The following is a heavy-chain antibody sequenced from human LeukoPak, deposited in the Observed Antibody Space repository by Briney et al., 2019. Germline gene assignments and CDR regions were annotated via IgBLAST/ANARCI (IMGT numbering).Heavy chain of an antibody. V-gene: IGHV3-30-3*01. J-gene: IGHJ4*02. CDR3: AREGYYGSGSPPSLYFDY. CDR2: TSSDLNVK. Sequence: GGSLRLSCAASGFTFRNYVIHWVRQAPGKGRVWVALTSSDLNVKLYADSVKGRFTISRDNSRSTLYLQMNSLRPEDTAIYYCAREGYYGSGSPPSLYFDYWGQGTLVTVSS. CDR1: GFTFRNYV. D-gene: IGHD3-10*01.